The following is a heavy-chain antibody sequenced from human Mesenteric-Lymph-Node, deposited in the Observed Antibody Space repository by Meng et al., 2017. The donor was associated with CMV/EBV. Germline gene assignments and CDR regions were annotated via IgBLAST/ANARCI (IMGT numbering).Heavy chain of an antibody. CDR2: LWYHGGDM. J-gene: IGHJ4*02. D-gene: IGHD4-17*01. Sequence: SGFTFSTYAMHWVRQAPGKGLEWLVVLWYHGGDMYYADSVKGRFTVSRDNSKNTLYLQMDSLRAEDTAMYFCARASGKYGDYIERFDFWGQGTLVTVSS. CDR3: ARASGKYGDYIERFDF. V-gene: IGHV3-33*01. CDR1: GFTFSTYA.